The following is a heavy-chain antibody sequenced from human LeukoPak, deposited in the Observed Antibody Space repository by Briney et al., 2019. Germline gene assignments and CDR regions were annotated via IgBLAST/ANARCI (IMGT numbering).Heavy chain of an antibody. D-gene: IGHD1-26*01. J-gene: IGHJ4*02. CDR2: IFGDGETT. CDR3: AQDWWGSYLS. CDR1: GFTFASYA. V-gene: IGHV3-43*02. Sequence: GGSLRLSCTASGFTFASYATHWVRQAPGKGLEYVSLIFGDGETTHYADSVKGRFTISRDNSKNSLYLQMNNLRSYDTAFYYCAQDWWGSYLSWGRGTLVTVSS.